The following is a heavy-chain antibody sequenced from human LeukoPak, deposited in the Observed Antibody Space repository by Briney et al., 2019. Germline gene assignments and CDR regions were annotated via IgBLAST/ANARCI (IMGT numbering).Heavy chain of an antibody. J-gene: IGHJ6*02. CDR1: GYTFTSYY. D-gene: IGHD2/OR15-2a*01. CDR2: INPSGGST. CDR3: ARGPRHIRDSTTSYGMDV. V-gene: IGHV1-46*01. Sequence: ASVKVSCKASGYTFTSYYMHWVRQAPGQGLEWMGIINPSGGSTSYAQKFQGRVTMTRNTSISTAYMELSSLRSEDTAVYYCARGPRHIRDSTTSYGMDVWGQGTTVTVSS.